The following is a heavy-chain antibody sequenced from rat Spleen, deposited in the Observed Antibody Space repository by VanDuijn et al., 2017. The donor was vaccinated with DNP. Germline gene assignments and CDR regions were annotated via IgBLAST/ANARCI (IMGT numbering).Heavy chain of an antibody. CDR1: GFTFSDNN. CDR2: IIYDGSRT. CDR3: ATHGLGY. Sequence: EVQLVESGGGLVQPGRSLKLSCAASGFTFSDNNMAWVRQAPKKGLEWVATIIYDGSRTYYRDSVKGRFTISRENAKNTLYLQMDSLRSEDTATYYCATHGLGYWGQGTLVTVSS. V-gene: IGHV5S10*01. J-gene: IGHJ3*01.